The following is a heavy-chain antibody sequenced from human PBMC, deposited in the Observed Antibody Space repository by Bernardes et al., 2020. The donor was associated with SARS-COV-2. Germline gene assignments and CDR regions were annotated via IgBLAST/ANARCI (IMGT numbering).Heavy chain of an antibody. CDR1: GFTFSSYW. CDR2: IKEDGSEK. D-gene: IGHD5-18*01. Sequence: RGSLRLASAAYGFTFSSYWMSWVRQAPEKGLEWVANIKEDGSEKNYVDSVKGRFSICRDNAKNSLYLQMNSLRAADTAVYYCAKGGYRYGSGGQGTLVTVSS. J-gene: IGHJ4*02. V-gene: IGHV3-7*01. CDR3: AKGGYRYGS.